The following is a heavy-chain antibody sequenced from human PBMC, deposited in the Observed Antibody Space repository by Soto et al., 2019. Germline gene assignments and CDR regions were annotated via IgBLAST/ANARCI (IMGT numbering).Heavy chain of an antibody. V-gene: IGHV1-2*02. CDR2: INPNSGGT. CDR1: GYTFTGYY. Sequence: GASVKVSCKASGYTFTGYYMHWVRQAPGQGLEWMGWINPNSGGTNYAQKFQGRVTMTRDTSISTAYMELSRLRSDDTAVYYCARVHYGSGSSRPPMRWFDPWGQGTLVTVSS. CDR3: ARVHYGSGSSRPPMRWFDP. J-gene: IGHJ5*02. D-gene: IGHD3-10*01.